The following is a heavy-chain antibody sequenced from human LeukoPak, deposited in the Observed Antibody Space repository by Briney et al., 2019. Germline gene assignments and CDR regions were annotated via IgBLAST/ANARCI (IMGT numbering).Heavy chain of an antibody. D-gene: IGHD1-26*01. CDR3: ARDQVDAGSYFAFFDY. CDR1: GYTFTGYY. V-gene: IGHV1-2*02. CDR2: IYPHSGGT. Sequence: GASVNVSCKASGYTFTGYYIHWVRQAPGQGPEWMGWIYPHSGGTNYAQKFQGRVTMTRDTSISTAYMELSRLRSDDTAVYYCARDQVDAGSYFAFFDYWGQGTLVTVPS. J-gene: IGHJ4*02.